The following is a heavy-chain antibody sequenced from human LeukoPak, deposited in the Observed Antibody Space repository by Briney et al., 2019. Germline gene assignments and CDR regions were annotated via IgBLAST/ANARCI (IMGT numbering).Heavy chain of an antibody. CDR3: ARGLLVTAARRHNWFDP. J-gene: IGHJ5*02. V-gene: IGHV4-34*01. CDR2: INHSGSA. CDR1: GGSFSGYY. Sequence: SETLSLTCAVYGGSFSGYYWSWIRQPPGKGLEWIGEINHSGSANYNPSLKSRVTISVDTSKNQFSLKLSSVTAADTAVYYCARGLLVTAARRHNWFDPWGQGTLVTVSS. D-gene: IGHD2-2*01.